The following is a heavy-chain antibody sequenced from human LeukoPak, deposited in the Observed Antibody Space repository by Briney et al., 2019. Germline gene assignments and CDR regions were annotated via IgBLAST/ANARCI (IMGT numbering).Heavy chain of an antibody. CDR3: ARGGTIFGVVIPGHYYGMDV. V-gene: IGHV1-69*13. J-gene: IGHJ6*02. CDR1: GGTFSSYA. D-gene: IGHD3-3*01. Sequence: ASVKVSCKASGGTFSSYAISWVRQAPGQGLEWMGGIIPIFGTANYAQKFQGRVTITADESRSTAYMELSSLRSEDTAVYYCARGGTIFGVVIPGHYYGMDVWGQGTTVTVSS. CDR2: IIPIFGTA.